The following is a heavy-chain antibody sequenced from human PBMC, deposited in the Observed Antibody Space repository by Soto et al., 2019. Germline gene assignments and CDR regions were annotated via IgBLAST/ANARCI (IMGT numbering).Heavy chain of an antibody. CDR2: IWYDGSNK. Sequence: PVGSLRLSCAASGFTFSSYGMHWVRQAPGKGLEWVAVIWYDGSNKYYADSVKGRFTISRDNSKNTLYLQMNSLRAEDTAVYYCARAYYYDSSGYLPDYWGQGTLVTVSS. J-gene: IGHJ4*02. V-gene: IGHV3-33*01. CDR1: GFTFSSYG. CDR3: ARAYYYDSSGYLPDY. D-gene: IGHD3-22*01.